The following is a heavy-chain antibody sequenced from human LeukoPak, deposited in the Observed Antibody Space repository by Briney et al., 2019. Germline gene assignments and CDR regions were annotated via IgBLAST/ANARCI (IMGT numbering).Heavy chain of an antibody. V-gene: IGHV3-7*03. CDR2: INGAGDDT. D-gene: IGHD4-11*01. J-gene: IGHJ4*02. CDR3: ARDFAQSKFDY. CDR1: GFTFSSYW. Sequence: GGSLRLSCAASGFTFSSYWMNWARQAPGKGLEWVAAINGAGDDTFHVDSVKGRFIISRDNAENSLYLQMNSLRVEDTAVYYCARDFAQSKFDYWGQGILVTVSS.